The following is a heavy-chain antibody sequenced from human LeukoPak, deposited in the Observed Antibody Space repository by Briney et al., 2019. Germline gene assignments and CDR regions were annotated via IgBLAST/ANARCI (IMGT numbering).Heavy chain of an antibody. V-gene: IGHV3-30-3*01. D-gene: IGHD3-22*01. CDR1: GFTFSSYA. Sequence: GGSLRLSCAASGFTFSSYAMHWVRQAPGKGLEWVAVISYDGSNKYYADSVKGRFTISRDNSKNTLYLQMNSLRAEDTAVYYCARGYCYDSSGYYYGDYWGQGTLVTVSS. CDR2: ISYDGSNK. J-gene: IGHJ4*02. CDR3: ARGYCYDSSGYYYGDY.